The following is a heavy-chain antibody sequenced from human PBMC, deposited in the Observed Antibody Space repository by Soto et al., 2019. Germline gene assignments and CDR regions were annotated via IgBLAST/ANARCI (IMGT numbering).Heavy chain of an antibody. CDR1: ESSFTTYW. CDR2: IDPDDSQT. Sequence: GESLKISCQVSESSFTTYWINWVRQVPGKGLEWLGRIDPDDSQTNYSPSFRGHVTISADKSVNTAYLQWDSLKVSDTAMYYCATRMTLVARGQGTLVTVSS. V-gene: IGHV5-10-1*01. J-gene: IGHJ4*02. CDR3: ATRMTLVA. D-gene: IGHD2-15*01.